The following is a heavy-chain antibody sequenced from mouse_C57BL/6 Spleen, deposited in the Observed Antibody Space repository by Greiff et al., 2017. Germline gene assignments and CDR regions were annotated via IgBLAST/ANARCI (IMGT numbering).Heavy chain of an antibody. CDR3: ATVTYYPMDD. Sequence: VQLQQPGAELVMPGASVKLSCKASGYTFTSYWMHWVKQRPGQGLEWIGEIDPSDSYTNYNQKFKGKSTLTVDKSSSTAYMQLSSLTSEDSAVYYCATVTYYPMDDWGQGTSVTVSS. D-gene: IGHD2-12*01. V-gene: IGHV1-69*01. CDR1: GYTFTSYW. CDR2: IDPSDSYT. J-gene: IGHJ4*01.